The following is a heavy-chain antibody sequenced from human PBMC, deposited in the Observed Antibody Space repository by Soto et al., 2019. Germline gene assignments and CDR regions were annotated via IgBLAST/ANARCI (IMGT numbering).Heavy chain of an antibody. D-gene: IGHD3-16*01. CDR2: ISGSGGST. V-gene: IGHV3-23*01. CDR3: AKSWGAFAYYYYYGMDV. Sequence: HPGGSLRLSCAASGFTFSSYAMSWVRQAPGKGLEWVSAISGSGGSTYYADSVKGRFTISRDNSKNTLYLQMNSLRAEDTAVYYCAKSWGAFAYYYYYGMDVWGQGTTVTVSS. J-gene: IGHJ6*02. CDR1: GFTFSSYA.